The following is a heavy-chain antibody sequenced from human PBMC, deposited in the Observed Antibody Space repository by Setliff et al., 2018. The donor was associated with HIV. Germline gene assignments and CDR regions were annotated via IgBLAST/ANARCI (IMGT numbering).Heavy chain of an antibody. CDR2: INHRGST. V-gene: IGHV4-34*01. D-gene: IGHD3-10*01. Sequence: SETLSLTCAVYGGSFSDYYWTWIRQSPGKGLEWIGEINHRGSTNYNPSLKSRVTVSVDTSKNQFSLKLSSVTAADTAVYYCARETNASGSLTAYWYFDLWGRGTLVTVSS. J-gene: IGHJ2*01. CDR1: GGSFSDYY. CDR3: ARETNASGSLTAYWYFDL.